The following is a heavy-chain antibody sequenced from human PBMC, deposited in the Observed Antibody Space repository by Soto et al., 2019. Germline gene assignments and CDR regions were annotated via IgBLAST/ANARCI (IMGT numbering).Heavy chain of an antibody. Sequence: SETLSLTCTVSGGSVSSSSYSWGWIRQSPGKGLEWIGTIYSSENTYYNPSLKSRVTISVDTSKNQFSLKLSSVTAADTAVYYCARDYSSGFDYWGQGTLVTVSS. D-gene: IGHD6-19*01. CDR1: GGSVSSSSYS. J-gene: IGHJ4*02. CDR3: ARDYSSGFDY. CDR2: IYSSENT. V-gene: IGHV4-39*07.